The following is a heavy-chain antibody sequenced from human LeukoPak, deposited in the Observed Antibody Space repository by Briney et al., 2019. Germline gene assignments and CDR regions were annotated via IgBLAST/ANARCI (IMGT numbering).Heavy chain of an antibody. CDR1: GGSIISTSYY. CDR3: ATPAGPYGDYDY. D-gene: IGHD4-17*01. Sequence: SSETLSLTCTVSGGSIISTSYYWGWVRQPPGKGLEWIGSIYYSGTTYYKSSLKSRLTISVGTSKNQFSLKLTSVTAADTAVYYCATPAGPYGDYDYWGQGTLVTVSS. CDR2: IYYSGTT. V-gene: IGHV4-39*01. J-gene: IGHJ4*02.